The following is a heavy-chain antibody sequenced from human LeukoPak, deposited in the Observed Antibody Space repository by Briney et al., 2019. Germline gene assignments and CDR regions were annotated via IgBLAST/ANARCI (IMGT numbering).Heavy chain of an antibody. J-gene: IGHJ5*02. CDR3: ARDGYDFWSGYLNWFDP. V-gene: IGHV1-2*02. Sequence: ASVKVSCKASGYTFTGYYMHWVRQAPGQGLEWMGWINHNRGGTNYAQKFQGRVTMTRDTSISTAYMELSRLRSDDTAVYYCARDGYDFWSGYLNWFDPWGQGTLVTVSS. CDR2: INHNRGGT. D-gene: IGHD3-3*01. CDR1: GYTFTGYY.